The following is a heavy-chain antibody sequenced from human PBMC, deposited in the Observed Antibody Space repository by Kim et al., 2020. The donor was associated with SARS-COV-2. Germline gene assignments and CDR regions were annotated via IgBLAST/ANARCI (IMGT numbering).Heavy chain of an antibody. J-gene: IGHJ4*02. D-gene: IGHD6-19*01. CDR3: ARGSGWHDY. CDR1: GFSFVGHW. Sequence: GGSLRLSCAASGFSFVGHWMSWVRQAPGKGLEWVANIKQDGSVKYYVDSVKGRFTISRDNAKNSLYLLMNSLRAEDTAVYYCARGSGWHDYWGQGTLVTVSS. CDR2: IKQDGSVK. V-gene: IGHV3-7*01.